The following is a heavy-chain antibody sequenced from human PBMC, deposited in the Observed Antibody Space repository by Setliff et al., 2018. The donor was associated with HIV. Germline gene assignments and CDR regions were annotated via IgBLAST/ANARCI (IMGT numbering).Heavy chain of an antibody. Sequence: PSETLSLTCTVSGDSITRGGYYWGWIRQRAGKGLEWIGHIYTSGKKHYRPSLTSRITISADTSKHQLSLNLSSVTAADTAVYYCARVAYSGTYLWEPATELWGRGTLVTVSS. J-gene: IGHJ2*01. D-gene: IGHD1-26*01. CDR1: GDSITRGGYY. CDR2: IYTSGKK. V-gene: IGHV4-61*09. CDR3: ARVAYSGTYLWEPATEL.